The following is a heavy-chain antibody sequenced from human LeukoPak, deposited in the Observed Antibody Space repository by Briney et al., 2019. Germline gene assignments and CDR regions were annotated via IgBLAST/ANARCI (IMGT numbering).Heavy chain of an antibody. D-gene: IGHD2/OR15-2a*01. V-gene: IGHV1-2*02. Sequence: ASVKVSCKASGYTFTGYYMHWVRQSPGQGLEWMGWINPNSGGTNYAQKFQGRVTMTRDTSISTAYMELSRLRSDDTAVYYCARGFSESRSTLDYWGQGTLVTVSS. CDR2: INPNSGGT. CDR3: ARGFSESRSTLDY. J-gene: IGHJ4*02. CDR1: GYTFTGYY.